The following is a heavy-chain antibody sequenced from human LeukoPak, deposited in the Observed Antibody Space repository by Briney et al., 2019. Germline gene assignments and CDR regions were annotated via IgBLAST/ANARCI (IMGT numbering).Heavy chain of an antibody. CDR3: AGEGIAVAVGY. CDR2: INPSGGST. J-gene: IGHJ4*02. D-gene: IGHD6-19*01. V-gene: IGHV1-46*01. Sequence: VASVKVSCKASGYTFTSYYMHWVRQAPGQGLEWMGIINPSGGSTSYAQKFQGRVTMTRDTSTSTVYMELSSLRSEDTAVYYCAGEGIAVAVGYWGQGTLVTVSS. CDR1: GYTFTSYY.